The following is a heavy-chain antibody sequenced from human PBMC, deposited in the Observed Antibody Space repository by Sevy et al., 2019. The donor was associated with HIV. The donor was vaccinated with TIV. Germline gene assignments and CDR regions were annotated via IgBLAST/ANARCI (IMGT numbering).Heavy chain of an antibody. J-gene: IGHJ3*02. D-gene: IGHD2-2*01. CDR2: INPNSGGT. Sequence: ASVKVSGKASGYTFTGYYMHWVRQAPGQGLEWMGWINPNSGGTNYAQKFQGRVTMTRDTSISTAYMELSRLRSDDTAVYYCARSRGQLLVDAFDIWGQGTMVTVSS. CDR1: GYTFTGYY. CDR3: ARSRGQLLVDAFDI. V-gene: IGHV1-2*02.